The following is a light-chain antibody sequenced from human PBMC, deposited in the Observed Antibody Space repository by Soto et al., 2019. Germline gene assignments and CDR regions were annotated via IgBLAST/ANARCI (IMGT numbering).Light chain of an antibody. J-gene: IGKJ1*01. Sequence: EIVLTQSPGTLSLSPGERATLSCRASQSVSSSYLDWYQQKPGQAHRLLIYGASSRATGIPDRFSGSGSGTDFTLTISRLEPEDFAVYYCQQYGSLWTVVQGTNVEIK. V-gene: IGKV3-20*01. CDR1: QSVSSSY. CDR3: QQYGSLWT. CDR2: GAS.